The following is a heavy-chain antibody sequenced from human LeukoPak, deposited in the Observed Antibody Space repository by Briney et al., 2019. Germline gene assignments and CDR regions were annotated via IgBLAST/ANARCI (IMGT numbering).Heavy chain of an antibody. CDR2: ISSSSSYI. CDR3: ARDLGNTMVRGVIGY. CDR1: GFTFSSYS. D-gene: IGHD3-10*01. V-gene: IGHV3-21*01. Sequence: GGSLRLSCAASGFTFSSYSMNWVRQAPGKGLEWVSSISSSSSYIYYADSVKGRFTISRDNAKNSLYLQMNSLRAEDTAVYYCARDLGNTMVRGVIGYWGQGTLVTVSS. J-gene: IGHJ4*02.